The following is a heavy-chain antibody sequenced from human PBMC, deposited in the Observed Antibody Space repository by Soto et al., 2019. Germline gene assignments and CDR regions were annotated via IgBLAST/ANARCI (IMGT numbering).Heavy chain of an antibody. V-gene: IGHV3-23*04. J-gene: IGHJ4*02. D-gene: IGHD3-16*01. CDR2: LSGSGGST. CDR3: AKDLRDWGFFDY. CDR1: GFSFHTYA. Sequence: VQLAESGGGLVKPGGSLRLSCAASGFSFHTYAMVWVRQAPGRGLEWVSSLSGSGGSTNYADSVKGRFTISRDNSKDTLYLQMNNLRADDTAMYYCAKDLRDWGFFDYWGLGTLVTVSS.